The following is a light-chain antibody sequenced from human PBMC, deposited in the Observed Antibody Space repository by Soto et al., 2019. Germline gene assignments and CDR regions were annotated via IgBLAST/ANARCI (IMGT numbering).Light chain of an antibody. Sequence: QSALTQPDSLSASPGQSIPISCTGTSGDIGSYHRVSWYQQHPGKATNLIIYEVTDRPSGVSNRFSGSKSGNTASLTISGLQAEDEAEYYCSSYTNINTRACVFGTGTKV. V-gene: IGLV2-14*01. J-gene: IGLJ1*01. CDR2: EVT. CDR3: SSYTNINTRACV. CDR1: SGDIGSYHR.